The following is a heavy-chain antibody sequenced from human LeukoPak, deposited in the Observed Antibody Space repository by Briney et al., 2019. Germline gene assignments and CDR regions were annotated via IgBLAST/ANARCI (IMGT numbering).Heavy chain of an antibody. D-gene: IGHD6-19*01. V-gene: IGHV3-9*01. CDR3: AKDPSPGIAVAGPDY. CDR2: ISWNSGSI. Sequence: PGGSLRLSCAASGFTFSSYGMHWVRHAPGKGLEWVSGISWNSGSIGYADSVKGRFTISRDNAKNSLYLQMNSLRAEDTALYYCAKDPSPGIAVAGPDYWGQGTLVTVSS. CDR1: GFTFSSYG. J-gene: IGHJ4*02.